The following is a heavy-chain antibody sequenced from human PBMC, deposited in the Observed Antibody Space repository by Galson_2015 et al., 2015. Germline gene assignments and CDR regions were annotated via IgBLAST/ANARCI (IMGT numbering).Heavy chain of an antibody. CDR1: GFTFSAYY. J-gene: IGHJ4*02. CDR3: ARAYNEWFGELLSLDC. D-gene: IGHD3-10*01. V-gene: IGHV3-11*01. Sequence: SCAASGFTFSAYYMTWIRQAPGKGLEWISYISRSGTTMYYADSVKGRFTISRDNTENSLYLQMNSLRAEDTAVYYCARAYNEWFGELLSLDCWGQGTLVTVSS. CDR2: ISRSGTTM.